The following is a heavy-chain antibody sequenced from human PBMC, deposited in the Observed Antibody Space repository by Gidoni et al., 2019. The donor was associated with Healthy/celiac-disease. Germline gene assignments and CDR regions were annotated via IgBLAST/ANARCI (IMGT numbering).Heavy chain of an antibody. CDR3: ASDYYDAPDAFDI. J-gene: IGHJ3*02. D-gene: IGHD3-22*01. CDR1: GGSFSGYY. V-gene: IGHV4-34*01. Sequence: QAQLQQGGAGLLKPSETLSLTCAVYGGSFSGYYWSWIRQPPGKGLEWIGEINHSGSTNYNPSLKSRVTISVDTSKNQFSLKLSSVTAADTAVYYCASDYYDAPDAFDIWGQGTMVTVSS. CDR2: INHSGST.